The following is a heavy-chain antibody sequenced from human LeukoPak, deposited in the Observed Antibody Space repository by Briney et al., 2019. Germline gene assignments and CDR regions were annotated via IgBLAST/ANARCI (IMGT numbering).Heavy chain of an antibody. CDR1: VYSISSGYY. CDR3: ARLFGGVSNWFDP. D-gene: IGHD3-16*01. J-gene: IGHJ5*02. Sequence: SETLSLTCTVSVYSISSGYYWGWIRQPPAKGLEWIGSIYHSGSTYYNPSLKSRVTISVDTSKNQFSLKLSSVTAADTAVYYCARLFGGVSNWFDPWGQGTLVTVSS. V-gene: IGHV4-38-2*02. CDR2: IYHSGST.